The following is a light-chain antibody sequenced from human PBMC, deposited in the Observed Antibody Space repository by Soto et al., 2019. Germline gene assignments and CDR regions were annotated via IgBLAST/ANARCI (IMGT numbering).Light chain of an antibody. CDR3: QQRNIGPPVT. Sequence: EIVMTQSPATLSVSPGEKATLSCRASQSVSNNLAWFQQKPGQVPRLLIYGASNRATGIPARFSGSGSGTDFTLTISSLEPEDFAVYYCQQRNIGPPVTFGQGTRLENK. J-gene: IGKJ5*01. CDR2: GAS. V-gene: IGKV3-11*01. CDR1: QSVSNN.